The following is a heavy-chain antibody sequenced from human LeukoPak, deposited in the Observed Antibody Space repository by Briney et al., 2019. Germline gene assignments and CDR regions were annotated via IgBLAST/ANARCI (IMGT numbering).Heavy chain of an antibody. V-gene: IGHV3-20*04. Sequence: GSLRLSCAASGFTFDDYGMSWARQAPGKGLEWVSGINWNGGSTGYADSVKGRFTISRDNAKNSLYLQLNSLRAEDTALYYCARGPHIVVVPAAIRLGPYDPWGQGTLVTVSS. CDR2: INWNGGST. J-gene: IGHJ5*02. D-gene: IGHD2-2*02. CDR3: ARGPHIVVVPAAIRLGPYDP. CDR1: GFTFDDYG.